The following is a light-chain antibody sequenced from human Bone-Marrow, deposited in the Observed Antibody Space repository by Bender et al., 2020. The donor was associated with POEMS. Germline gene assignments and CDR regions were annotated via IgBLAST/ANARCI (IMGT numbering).Light chain of an antibody. Sequence: QSALTQPASVSGSPGQSITISCTGTTIDVGSNNLVSWYQHHPGKAPKLMIHEVNKRPSGVPDRFSGSKSDNTASLTVSGLQAEDEADYYCSSYGGSNNWVFGGGTKLTVL. V-gene: IGLV2-23*02. J-gene: IGLJ2*01. CDR1: TIDVGSNNL. CDR3: SSYGGSNNWV. CDR2: EVN.